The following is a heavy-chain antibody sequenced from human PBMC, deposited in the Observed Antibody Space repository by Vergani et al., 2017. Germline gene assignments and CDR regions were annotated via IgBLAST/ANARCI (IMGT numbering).Heavy chain of an antibody. J-gene: IGHJ4*02. V-gene: IGHV4-39*01. D-gene: IGHD3-9*01. CDR3: ARTESFILRYFHLAL. CDR1: GGSITSSSYY. Sequence: QLHLQESGPGLVKPSETLSLTCTVSGGSITSSSYYWGWIRQPPGKGLEWIGNIYPSGGAYYNPSLKGRVTISVDTSKNQFSLEVTSVTAADTAIYFCARTESFILRYFHLALWGQGTLVTVSS. CDR2: IYPSGGA.